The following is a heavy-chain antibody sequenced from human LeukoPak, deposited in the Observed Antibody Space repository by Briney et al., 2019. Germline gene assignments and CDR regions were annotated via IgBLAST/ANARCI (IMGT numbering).Heavy chain of an antibody. V-gene: IGHV4-59*02. CDR2: IYNSGST. CDR1: GDSVSSNY. D-gene: IGHD3-22*01. Sequence: SETLSLTCTVSGDSVSSNYWSWIRQPPGKGQEWIAYIYNSGSTNYNPSLKSRVTISLDTSKNQFSLKLTSVTAADTAVYYCARSYYDSSGYFGRFGAFDIWGQGTMVTVSS. CDR3: ARSYYDSSGYFGRFGAFDI. J-gene: IGHJ3*02.